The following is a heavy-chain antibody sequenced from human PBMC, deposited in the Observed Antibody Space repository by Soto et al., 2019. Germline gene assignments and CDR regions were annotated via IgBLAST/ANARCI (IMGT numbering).Heavy chain of an antibody. CDR2: IWYDGSNK. CDR1: GFTFSSYV. J-gene: IGHJ6*02. CDR3: VRDAYGSGIGYYYGMDV. V-gene: IGHV3-33*01. D-gene: IGHD3-10*01. Sequence: GGSLRLSCAASGFTFSSYVMHWVRQAPGKGLEWVAVIWYDGSNKYYADSVKGRFTISRDNSKNTLYLQMNSLRAEDTAVYYCVRDAYGSGIGYYYGMDVWGQGTPVTV.